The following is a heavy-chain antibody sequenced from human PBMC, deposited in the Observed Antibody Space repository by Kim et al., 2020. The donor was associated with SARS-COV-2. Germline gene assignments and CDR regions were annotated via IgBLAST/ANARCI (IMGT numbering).Heavy chain of an antibody. J-gene: IGHJ6*02. CDR1: GFTFSSYA. Sequence: GGSLRLSCAASGFTFSSYAMSWVRQAPGKGLEWVSAISYSGDSTYFADSVMGRFTISRDNSKNTLYLQMNSLRAEDTAVYYCAKHWGQYGSIAYYYYGMDVWGQGTTVTVSS. D-gene: IGHD7-27*01. CDR2: ISYSGDST. CDR3: AKHWGQYGSIAYYYYGMDV. V-gene: IGHV3-23*01.